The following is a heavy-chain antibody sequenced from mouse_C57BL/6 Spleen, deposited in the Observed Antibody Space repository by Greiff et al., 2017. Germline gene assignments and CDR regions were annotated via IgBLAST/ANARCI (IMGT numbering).Heavy chain of an antibody. V-gene: IGHV1-4*01. J-gene: IGHJ1*03. CDR2: INPSSGYT. D-gene: IGHD3-1*01. CDR3: ARKDGQHSGYFDV. Sequence: VQLQQSGAELARPGASVKMSCKASGYTFTSYTMHWVKQRPGQGLEWIGYINPSSGYTKYNQKFKDKATLTADKSSSTAYMQLSSLTSEDSAVYYGARKDGQHSGYFDVWGTGTTVTVSS. CDR1: GYTFTSYT.